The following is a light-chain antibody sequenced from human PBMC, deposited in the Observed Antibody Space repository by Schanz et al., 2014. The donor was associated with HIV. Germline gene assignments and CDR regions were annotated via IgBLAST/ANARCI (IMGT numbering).Light chain of an antibody. CDR2: DVS. Sequence: QSVLTQPPSASGSPGQSVTISCTGTSSDVGGYNYVSWYQQLPGKVPKLMIYDVSNRASGVSNRFSGSKSGNTASLTISGLQAEDEADYYCCSYATSFRVVFGGGTKLTVL. V-gene: IGLV2-14*03. J-gene: IGLJ2*01. CDR1: SSDVGGYNY. CDR3: CSYATSFRVV.